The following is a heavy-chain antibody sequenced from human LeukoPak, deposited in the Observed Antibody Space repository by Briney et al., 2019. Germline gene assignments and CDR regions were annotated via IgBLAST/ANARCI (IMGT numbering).Heavy chain of an antibody. Sequence: PGGSLRLSCAASGFTFSSYWMHWVRQAPGKGLVWVSRINPDGTTMNYADSVKGRFTISRDNSRNTLYLQMNSLRAEDTAVYYCAREGGGDSSGYYWVVSLKNAFDIWGQGTMVTVSS. CDR2: INPDGTTM. J-gene: IGHJ3*02. D-gene: IGHD3-22*01. CDR1: GFTFSSYW. V-gene: IGHV3-74*01. CDR3: AREGGGDSSGYYWVVSLKNAFDI.